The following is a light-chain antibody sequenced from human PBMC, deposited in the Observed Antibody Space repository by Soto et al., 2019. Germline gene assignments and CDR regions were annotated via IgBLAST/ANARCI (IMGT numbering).Light chain of an antibody. V-gene: IGKV3-15*01. CDR1: QSVSSN. J-gene: IGKJ1*01. CDR2: DAS. Sequence: IMITHGPAPLFISQGEKTTLSCRASQSVSSNLAWYQQRPGQAPRLLIYDASTRATGIPARFRGSGSGTEFTLTISSLQSEDFAVYYCQQYNNWPRTFGQGTKVDIK. CDR3: QQYNNWPRT.